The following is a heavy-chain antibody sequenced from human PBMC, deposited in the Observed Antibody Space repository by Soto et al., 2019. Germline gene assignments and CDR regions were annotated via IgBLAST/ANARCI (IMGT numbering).Heavy chain of an antibody. CDR3: ARHYGDPPFFEN. V-gene: IGHV4-4*07. Sequence: WGTLSLTCNVSSGSISGYYWSWIRQPAGKGLEWIGRIYISGNTKYNPSLQNRVSMSLDSSKKQFSLSLRSVTAADTAVYYCARHYGDPPFFENWGQGTLVTVSS. CDR2: IYISGNT. CDR1: SGSISGYY. D-gene: IGHD4-17*01. J-gene: IGHJ4*02.